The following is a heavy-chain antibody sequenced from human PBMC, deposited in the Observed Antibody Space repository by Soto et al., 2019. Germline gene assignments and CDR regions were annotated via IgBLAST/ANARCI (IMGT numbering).Heavy chain of an antibody. CDR2: ISWNSGSI. Sequence: PGGSLRLSCAASGFTFDDYAMHWVRQAPGKGLEWVSGISWNSGSIGYADSVKGRFTISRDNAKNSLYLQMNSLRAEDTAVYYCAREGGSGSYYNYYYYGMDVWGQGTTVTVSS. CDR1: GFTFDDYA. D-gene: IGHD3-10*01. V-gene: IGHV3-9*01. CDR3: AREGGSGSYYNYYYYGMDV. J-gene: IGHJ6*02.